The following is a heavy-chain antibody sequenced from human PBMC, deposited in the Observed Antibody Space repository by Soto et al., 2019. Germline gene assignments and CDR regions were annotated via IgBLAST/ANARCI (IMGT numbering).Heavy chain of an antibody. Sequence: GSLRLSCAASGFTFSNYYMSWIRQAPGKGLEWLSYISNSGSTIYYAESVRGRFIISRDNAKNSVYLQMNSLKTEDTAVYYCTICVIAAAGPFDYWGQGTLVTVSS. J-gene: IGHJ4*02. CDR3: TICVIAAAGPFDY. CDR1: GFTFSNYY. D-gene: IGHD6-13*01. V-gene: IGHV3-11*01. CDR2: ISNSGSTI.